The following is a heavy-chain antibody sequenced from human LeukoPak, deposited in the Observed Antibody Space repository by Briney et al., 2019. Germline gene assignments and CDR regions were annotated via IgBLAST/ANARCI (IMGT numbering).Heavy chain of an antibody. CDR2: IYSSGST. Sequence: SETLSLTCTVSGGSISGYYWSWIRQRPGKGLEWIGRIYSSGSTNSNPSLKSGVTMSVDTSKNQFSLKLSSVTAADTAVYYCARVVVFGVVSSDYYYYHLDVWGKGTTVTVSS. CDR3: ARVVVFGVVSSDYYYYHLDV. V-gene: IGHV4-4*07. D-gene: IGHD3-3*01. CDR1: GGSISGYY. J-gene: IGHJ6*03.